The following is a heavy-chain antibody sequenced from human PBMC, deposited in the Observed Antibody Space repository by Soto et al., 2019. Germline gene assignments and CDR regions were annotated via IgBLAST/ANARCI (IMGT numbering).Heavy chain of an antibody. CDR3: AKAGYSYGYGMDV. CDR2: ISYDGSNK. V-gene: IGHV3-30*18. J-gene: IGHJ6*02. CDR1: GFTFSSYG. D-gene: IGHD5-18*01. Sequence: QVQLVESGGGVVQPGRSLRLSCAASGFTFSSYGMHWVRQAPGKGLEWVAVISYDGSNKYYADSVKGRFTISRDNSKNTLYLQMNSLRAEDTAVYYCAKAGYSYGYGMDVWGQGTTVTVSS.